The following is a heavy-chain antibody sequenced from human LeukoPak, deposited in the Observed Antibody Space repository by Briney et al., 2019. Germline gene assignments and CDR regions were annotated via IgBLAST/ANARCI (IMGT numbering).Heavy chain of an antibody. J-gene: IGHJ4*02. CDR3: ARADFIAAAGTVDY. CDR1: GYTFTSYG. CDR2: ISAYNGNT. D-gene: IGHD6-13*01. Sequence: ASVKVSCKASGYTFTSYGISWVGQAPGQGLEWMGWISAYNGNTNYAQKLQGRVTMTTDTSTSTAYMELRSLRSDDTAVYYCARADFIAAAGTVDYWGQGTLVTVSS. V-gene: IGHV1-18*01.